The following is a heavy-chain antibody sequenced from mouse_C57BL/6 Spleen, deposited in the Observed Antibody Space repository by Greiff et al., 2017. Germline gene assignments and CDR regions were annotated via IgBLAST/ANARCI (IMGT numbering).Heavy chain of an antibody. D-gene: IGHD1-1*01. CDR2: FHPYNDDT. V-gene: IGHV1-47*01. CDR3: ARGSVVDYYAMDY. Sequence: VQLVESGAELVKPGASVKMSCKASGYTFTTYPIEWMKQNHGKSLEWIGNFHPYNDDTKYNEKFKGKATLTVEKSSSTVYLELSRLTSDDSAVYYCARGSVVDYYAMDYWGQGTSVTVSS. CDR1: GYTFTTYP. J-gene: IGHJ4*01.